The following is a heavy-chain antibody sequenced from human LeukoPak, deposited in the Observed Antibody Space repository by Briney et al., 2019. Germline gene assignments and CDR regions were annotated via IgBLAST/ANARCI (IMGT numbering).Heavy chain of an antibody. V-gene: IGHV4-39*07. CDR2: IYYSGST. Sequence: SETLSLTCTVSGGSISSSNYYYWGWIRQPPGKGLEWIGSIYYSGSTYYNPSLKSRVTISVDTSKNQFSLKLTSVTAADTAVYYCARHLGGTSYDDVWGSYRGPDYWGQGTLVTVSS. D-gene: IGHD3-16*02. CDR3: ARHLGGTSYDDVWGSYRGPDY. CDR1: GGSISSSNYYY. J-gene: IGHJ4*02.